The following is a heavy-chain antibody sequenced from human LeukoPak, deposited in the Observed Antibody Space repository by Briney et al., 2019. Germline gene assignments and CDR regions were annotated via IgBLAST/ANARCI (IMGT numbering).Heavy chain of an antibody. J-gene: IGHJ4*02. CDR3: ARPGSGTIGIDY. CDR2: IYPGDSDT. D-gene: IGHD3-10*01. CDR1: GYSFTTYW. V-gene: IGHV5-51*01. Sequence: GQSLKISCKGSGYSFTTYWIGWVRQMLGKGLDWMGIIYPGDSDTRYSPSFQGQVTISADRSTSTAYLQWTSLKASDTAMYYCARPGSGTIGIDYWGQGTLVTVSS.